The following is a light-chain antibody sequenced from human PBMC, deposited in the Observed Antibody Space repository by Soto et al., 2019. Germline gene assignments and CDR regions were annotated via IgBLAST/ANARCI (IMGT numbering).Light chain of an antibody. CDR1: STDVGAYDY. J-gene: IGLJ1*01. Sequence: QSALTQPASVSGSPGQSITISCTGTSTDVGAYDYVSWFQQHPGKAPTLIIYDVNNRPSGVSTRFSGSKSGNTASLTISGLQAEDEAEYYCSSCSGLSTLYVFGTGTKLTVL. CDR3: SSCSGLSTLYV. V-gene: IGLV2-14*03. CDR2: DVN.